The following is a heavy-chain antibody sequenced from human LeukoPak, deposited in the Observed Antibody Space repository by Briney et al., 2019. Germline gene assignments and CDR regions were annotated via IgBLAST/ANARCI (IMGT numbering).Heavy chain of an antibody. CDR3: AGGPPNYYDSSGYQYSSDY. CDR1: GGTFSSHA. V-gene: IGHV1-69*05. D-gene: IGHD3-22*01. Sequence: SVKVSCKASGGTFSSHAISWVRQAPGQGLEWMGRIIPIFGTANYAQKFQGRVTITTDESTSTAYMELSSLRSEDTAVYYCAGGPPNYYDSSGYQYSSDYWGQGTLVTVSS. J-gene: IGHJ4*02. CDR2: IIPIFGTA.